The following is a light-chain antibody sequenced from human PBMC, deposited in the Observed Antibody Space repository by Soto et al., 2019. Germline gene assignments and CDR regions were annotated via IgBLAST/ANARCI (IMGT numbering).Light chain of an antibody. CDR3: QQYGTSPPLT. CDR1: QSVGSSD. V-gene: IGKV3-20*01. Sequence: EIVLTQSPGSLSLSPGERATLSCRASQSVGSSDLAWYQQKPGQAPRLLIYGASSRATGIPDRFSGSGSGTDFTLSISRLEPEDFAVYYCQQYGTSPPLTFGGGTKVEI. CDR2: GAS. J-gene: IGKJ4*01.